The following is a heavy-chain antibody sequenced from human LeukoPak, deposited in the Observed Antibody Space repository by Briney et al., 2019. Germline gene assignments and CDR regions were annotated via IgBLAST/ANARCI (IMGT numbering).Heavy chain of an antibody. CDR3: AKDRQGRGSLGFDY. V-gene: IGHV3-23*01. D-gene: IGHD3-10*01. Sequence: GGSLRLSCAASGFTFSGYSMSWVRQAPGKGPEWVSTISGSGDATYYADSVEGRFTISRDNSKNTLYVQMNSLRAEDTAVYYCAKDRQGRGSLGFDYWGQGALVIVSS. CDR2: ISGSGDAT. CDR1: GFTFSGYS. J-gene: IGHJ4*02.